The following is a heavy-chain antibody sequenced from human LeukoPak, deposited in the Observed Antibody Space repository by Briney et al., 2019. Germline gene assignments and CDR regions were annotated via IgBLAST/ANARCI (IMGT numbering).Heavy chain of an antibody. CDR1: GFTFSSYS. Sequence: PGGSLRLSCAASGFTFSSYSMNWVRQAPGKGLEWVSYISSSSSTIYYADSVKGRFTISRDNAKNTLYLQMNSLRAEDTAVYYCARVSSSWYYYGMDVWGQGTTVTVSS. J-gene: IGHJ6*02. D-gene: IGHD6-13*01. CDR2: ISSSSSTI. CDR3: ARVSSSWYYYGMDV. V-gene: IGHV3-48*04.